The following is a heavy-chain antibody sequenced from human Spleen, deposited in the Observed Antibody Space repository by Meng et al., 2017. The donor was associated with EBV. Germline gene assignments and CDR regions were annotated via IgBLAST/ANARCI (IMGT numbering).Heavy chain of an antibody. V-gene: IGHV3-21*06. CDR1: GFTFSDYS. J-gene: IGHJ4*02. D-gene: IGHD6-19*01. CDR2: ISRTSSHI. Sequence: EVHLVESGGGLVKPGGSLRLSCAASGFTFSDYSMNWVRQAPGKGLEWVSSISRTSSHIYYADSMKGRFTISRDNAENSLYLQMNSLRVDDTAVYYCARGLGIAVPEIDYWGQGTLVTVSS. CDR3: ARGLGIAVPEIDY.